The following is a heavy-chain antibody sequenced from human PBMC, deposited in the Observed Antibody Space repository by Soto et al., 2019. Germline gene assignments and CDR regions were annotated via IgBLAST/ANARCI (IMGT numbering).Heavy chain of an antibody. J-gene: IGHJ5*02. D-gene: IGHD2-2*01. V-gene: IGHV3-53*04. Sequence: PGGSLRLSCAASGFTVSSNYMSWVRQAPGKGLEWVSVIYSGGSTYYADSVKGRFTISRHNSKNTLYLQMNSLRAEDTAVYYCARHYCTSCEGEVHWFDPWGQGTLVTVSS. CDR1: GFTVSSNY. CDR3: ARHYCTSCEGEVHWFDP. CDR2: IYSGGST.